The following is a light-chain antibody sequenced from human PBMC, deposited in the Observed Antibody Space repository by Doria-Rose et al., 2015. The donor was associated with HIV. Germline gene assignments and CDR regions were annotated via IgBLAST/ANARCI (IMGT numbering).Light chain of an antibody. J-gene: IGKJ5*01. CDR3: QQYKSYPIT. CDR1: QDINTY. Sequence: TQSPSSLSASVGDRVTITCPASQDINTYLAWFQQKPGKAPKSLIYAASSLQSGVPSKFRGSGSETDFTLTITSLQPEDFATYYCQQYKSYPITFGQGTRLEIK. CDR2: AAS. V-gene: IGKV1-16*02.